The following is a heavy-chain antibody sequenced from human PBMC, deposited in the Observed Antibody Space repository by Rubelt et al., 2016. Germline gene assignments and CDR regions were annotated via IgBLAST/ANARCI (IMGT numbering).Heavy chain of an antibody. Sequence: GGGVVQPGRSLRLSCAVSGFTFKNHGMHWVRQAPGKGLEWVALIWYDGSNKYYADSVKGRFTISRDNSKNMLYLQMNSLRAEDTAVYYCARDASEWSRDYWGQGTLVTVSA. CDR3: ARDASEWSRDY. D-gene: IGHD3-3*01. CDR1: GFTFKNHG. J-gene: IGHJ4*02. CDR2: IWYDGSNK. V-gene: IGHV3-33*01.